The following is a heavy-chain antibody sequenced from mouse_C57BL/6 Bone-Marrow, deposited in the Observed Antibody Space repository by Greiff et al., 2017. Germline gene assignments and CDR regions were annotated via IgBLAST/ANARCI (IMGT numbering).Heavy chain of an antibody. D-gene: IGHD3-1*01. CDR2: IWTGGGT. CDR3: ASPGLGAMDY. Sequence: QVQLQQSGPGLVAPSQSLSITCNVSGFSLTSYAISWVRQPPGTGLEWLGVIWTGGGTNYNSALKSRLSITKDNSKSKVFLKMNSLQTDDTAMDYCASPGLGAMDYWGQGTSVTVSS. J-gene: IGHJ4*01. V-gene: IGHV2-9-1*01. CDR1: GFSLTSYA.